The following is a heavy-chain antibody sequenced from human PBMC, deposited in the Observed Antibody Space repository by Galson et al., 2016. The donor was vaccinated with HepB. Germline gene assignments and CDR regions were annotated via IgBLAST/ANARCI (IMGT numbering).Heavy chain of an antibody. CDR3: ARQGDYDAFDF. V-gene: IGHV3-21*01. D-gene: IGHD3-16*01. CDR1: GFTFSSHS. CDR2: ISGISIYI. J-gene: IGHJ3*01. Sequence: SLRLSCAASGFTFSSHSMIWVRQAPGKGLEWVSSISGISIYIYYADSVKGRFTISRDNAKNSLYLQMNSLRAEDTAVYYCARQGDYDAFDFWGHGTKVTVSS.